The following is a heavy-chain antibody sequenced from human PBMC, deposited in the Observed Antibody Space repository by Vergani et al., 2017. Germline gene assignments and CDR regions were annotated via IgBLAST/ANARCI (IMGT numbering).Heavy chain of an antibody. CDR3: TTDXRYCGDGSCYWLRDHHYYGMDV. V-gene: IGHV3-15*07. D-gene: IGHD2-21*01. CDR1: GFSFRNAW. J-gene: IGHJ6*02. Sequence: EVQLVESGGGIVKPGGSVRLSCVASGFSFRNAWMNWVRRTPGKGLEWVGRIKSTFDRGTTDYAAAVKGRFTISRDDSKNTLFLQMNGLKTEDIGVYYCTTDXRYCGDGSCYWLRDHHYYGMDVWGQGTTVTVSS. CDR2: IKSTFDRGTT.